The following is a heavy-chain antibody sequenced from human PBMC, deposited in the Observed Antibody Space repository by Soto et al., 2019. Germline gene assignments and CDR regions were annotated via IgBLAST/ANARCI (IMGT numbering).Heavy chain of an antibody. Sequence: ASVQVSCKASGFTFTSSAVQWVRQARGQRLEWIGWIVVGSGNTNYAQKFQERVTITRDMSTSTAYMELISLRSEDTAVYYCAAEVKGYCSGGNCWGQGTLVTVSS. CDR1: GFTFTSSA. CDR3: AAEVKGYCSGGNC. J-gene: IGHJ4*02. V-gene: IGHV1-58*01. CDR2: IVVGSGNT. D-gene: IGHD2-15*01.